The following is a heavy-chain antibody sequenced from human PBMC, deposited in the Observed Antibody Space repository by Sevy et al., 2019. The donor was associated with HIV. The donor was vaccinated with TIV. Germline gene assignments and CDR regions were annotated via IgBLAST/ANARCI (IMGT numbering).Heavy chain of an antibody. D-gene: IGHD3-22*01. V-gene: IGHV3-23*01. CDR2: ISGTGGGT. J-gene: IGHJ4*02. Sequence: GGSLRLSCAASGFTFDNYAMNWVRQAPGKGLEWVSAISGTGGGTYHAESVKGRFTDSRDNSRSILYLQLKSLRPEDTAVYYCAKDGYSSIYYGEHDYWGQGTLVTVSS. CDR1: GFTFDNYA. CDR3: AKDGYSSIYYGEHDY.